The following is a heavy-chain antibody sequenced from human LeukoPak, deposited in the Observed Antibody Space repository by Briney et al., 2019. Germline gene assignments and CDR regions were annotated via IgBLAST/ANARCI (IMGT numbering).Heavy chain of an antibody. V-gene: IGHV3-49*04. CDR1: GFTFANYA. J-gene: IGHJ4*02. D-gene: IGHD6-19*01. CDR3: TRVRVYSSGWYSDY. Sequence: GGSLRLSCTASGFTFANYAMSWVRQAPGKGLEWVGFIRSNTYGGTTHYAASVRGTFTISRDDSKSIAYLQMNSLKTEDTAVYYCTRVRVYSSGWYSDYWGQGTLVTVSS. CDR2: IRSNTYGGTT.